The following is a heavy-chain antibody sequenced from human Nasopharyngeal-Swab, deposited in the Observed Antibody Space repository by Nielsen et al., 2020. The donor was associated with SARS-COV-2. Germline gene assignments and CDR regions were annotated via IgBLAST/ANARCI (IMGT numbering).Heavy chain of an antibody. CDR2: IYYSGST. CDR1: GGSISSYY. Sequence: SEILSLTCTVSGGSISSYYWSWIRQPPGKGLEWIGYIYYSGSTNYNPSLKSRVTISVDTSKNQFSLKLSSVTAADTAVYYCARFDYWFDPWGQGTLVTVSS. D-gene: IGHD3-9*01. J-gene: IGHJ5*02. CDR3: ARFDYWFDP. V-gene: IGHV4-59*13.